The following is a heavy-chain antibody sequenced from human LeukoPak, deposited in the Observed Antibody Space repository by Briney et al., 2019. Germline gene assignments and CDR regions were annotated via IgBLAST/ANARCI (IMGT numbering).Heavy chain of an antibody. V-gene: IGHV3-11*04. Sequence: GGSLRLSCAASGFTFSDYYMSWIRQAPGKGLEWVSYISSSGSTIFYADSVRGRFTISRDNAKSSLFLEMNSLRAEDTAVYYCSGEFCNSYSCLLNVDYWGQGNLVNV. CDR2: ISSSGSTI. CDR3: SGEFCNSYSCLLNVDY. CDR1: GFTFSDYY. J-gene: IGHJ4*02. D-gene: IGHD2/OR15-2a*01.